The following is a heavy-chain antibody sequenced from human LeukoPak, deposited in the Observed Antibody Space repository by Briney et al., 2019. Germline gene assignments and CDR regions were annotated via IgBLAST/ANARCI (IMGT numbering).Heavy chain of an antibody. CDR2: INPNSGDS. J-gene: IGHJ5*02. D-gene: IGHD3-3*01. Sequence: ASVKVSCKASGYTFTDYYVHWVRLSPGQGLEWMGWINPNSGDSNYAQKFQGRVNMTRDTSISTAYMELSRLRSDDTAVYYCARGGFSSAEFDPWGQGTLVTVSS. CDR1: GYTFTDYY. V-gene: IGHV1-2*02. CDR3: ARGGFSSAEFDP.